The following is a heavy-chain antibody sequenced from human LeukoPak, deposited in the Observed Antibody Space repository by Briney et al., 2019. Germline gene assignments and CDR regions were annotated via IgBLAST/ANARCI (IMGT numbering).Heavy chain of an antibody. CDR1: GFTFSSYS. V-gene: IGHV3-21*01. Sequence: GGSLRLSCAASGFTFSSYSMNWVRKAPGKGLEWVSSISSSSSYIYYADSVKGRFTISRDNAKNSLYLQMNSLRAEDTAVYYCARERPVGGYNFYFDYWGQGTLVTVSS. CDR3: ARERPVGGYNFYFDY. D-gene: IGHD1-20*01. CDR2: ISSSSSYI. J-gene: IGHJ4*02.